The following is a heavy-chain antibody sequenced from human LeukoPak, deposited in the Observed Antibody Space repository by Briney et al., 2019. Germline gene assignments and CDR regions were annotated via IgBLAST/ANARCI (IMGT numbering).Heavy chain of an antibody. CDR2: MNLSGST. D-gene: IGHD3-9*01. J-gene: IGHJ5*02. CDR1: GGSFSYYY. V-gene: IGHV4-34*01. CDR3: AIRKYYDILTGYRKIPTSGFDP. Sequence: PSETLSLTCAVYGGSFSYYYWSWICQPPGKTLEWSGEMNLSGSTHYNQSLKSRVSISVDTSKQQFSLKLSSVTAADTAVYYCAIRKYYDILTGYRKIPTSGFDPWGQGTLVTVPS.